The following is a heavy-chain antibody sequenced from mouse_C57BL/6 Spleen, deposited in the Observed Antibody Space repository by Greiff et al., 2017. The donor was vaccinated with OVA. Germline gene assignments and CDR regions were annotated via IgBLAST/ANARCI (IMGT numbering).Heavy chain of an antibody. J-gene: IGHJ2*01. CDR2: IDPETGGT. D-gene: IGHD5-1*01. CDR3: TRLRSNFDY. CDR1: GYTFTDYE. V-gene: IGHV1-15*01. Sequence: QVQLKESGAELVRPGASVTLSCKASGYTFTDYEMHWVKQTPVHGLEWIGAIDPETGGTAYNQKFKGKAILTADKSSSTAYMELRSLTSEDSAVYYCTRLRSNFDYWGQGTTLTVSS.